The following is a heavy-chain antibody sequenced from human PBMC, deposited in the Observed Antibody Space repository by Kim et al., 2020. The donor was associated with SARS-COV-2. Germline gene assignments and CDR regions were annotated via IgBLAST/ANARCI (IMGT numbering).Heavy chain of an antibody. CDR2: IYSGGST. J-gene: IGHJ5*02. Sequence: GGSLRLSCAASGFIVNSNYMSWVRQAPGKGLEWVSVIYSGGSTYYADSVKGRFTISRDNSKNTLYFQMNSLRAEDTAVYYCARGLGSFYDSSGYYGPPNWFDPWGQGTLVTVSS. CDR3: ARGLGSFYDSSGYYGPPNWFDP. CDR1: GFIVNSNY. D-gene: IGHD3-22*01. V-gene: IGHV3-53*01.